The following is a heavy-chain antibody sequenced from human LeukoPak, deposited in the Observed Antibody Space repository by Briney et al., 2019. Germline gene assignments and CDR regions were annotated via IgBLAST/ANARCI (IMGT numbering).Heavy chain of an antibody. D-gene: IGHD6-6*01. Sequence: GGSLRLSCAASGFIFSSYSMTWVRQAPGKGLEWVSSISSSSTYIYYADSVKGRFTISRDNAKNSLYLQMNRVRAEDRAVYYCARGDRIAARPPRDYWGQGTLVTVSS. V-gene: IGHV3-21*01. CDR2: ISSSSTYI. CDR3: ARGDRIAARPPRDY. J-gene: IGHJ4*02. CDR1: GFIFSSYS.